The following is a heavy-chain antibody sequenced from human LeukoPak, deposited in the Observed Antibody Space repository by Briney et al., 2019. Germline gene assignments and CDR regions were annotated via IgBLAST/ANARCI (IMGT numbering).Heavy chain of an antibody. V-gene: IGHV3-21*01. J-gene: IGHJ6*02. CDR3: ARALKLTGTHYAMDV. D-gene: IGHD1-7*01. Sequence: GGSLRLSCAASGFTFDNYVMNRVRQAPGKGLEWVSAITDSSTSTYYADSVKGRFTISRDNAKNSLYLQMNSLRAEDTAVYYCARALKLTGTHYAMDVWGQGTTVTVSS. CDR1: GFTFDNYV. CDR2: ITDSSTST.